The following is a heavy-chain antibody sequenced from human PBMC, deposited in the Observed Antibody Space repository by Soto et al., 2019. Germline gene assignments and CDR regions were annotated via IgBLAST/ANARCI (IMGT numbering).Heavy chain of an antibody. V-gene: IGHV1-69*06. J-gene: IGHJ4*02. CDR1: GGTFNTFA. CDR3: ARAAKRYFDY. CDR2: IIPIFGPA. Sequence: QVHLVQSGAEVKKPGSSVKVSCKASGGTFNTFAISWVRQAPGQGLEWIGGIIPIFGPANYAQKFQGRVTITADKSTNTAYLEVNSLTSEATAVCYCARAAKRYFDYWGQGTLVTVSS.